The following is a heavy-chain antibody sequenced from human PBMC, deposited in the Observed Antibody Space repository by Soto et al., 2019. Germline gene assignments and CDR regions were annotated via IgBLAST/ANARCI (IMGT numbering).Heavy chain of an antibody. CDR3: AKDRLAGNFDY. Sequence: GGSLRLSCAASGFTFNNYAMNWVRQAPGKGLEWVATISATGGSTYYADSVKGRFTISRDNSKNTLYLQMNGLRVEGTAVYYCAKDRLAGNFDYWGQGTQVTVSS. CDR2: ISATGGST. V-gene: IGHV3-23*01. CDR1: GFTFNNYA. J-gene: IGHJ4*02.